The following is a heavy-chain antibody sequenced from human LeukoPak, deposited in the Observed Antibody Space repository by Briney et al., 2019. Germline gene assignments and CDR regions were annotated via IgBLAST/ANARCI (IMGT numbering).Heavy chain of an antibody. J-gene: IGHJ4*02. D-gene: IGHD3-3*01. CDR3: ARTRVGVVIDYFDY. CDR2: ISYSSGYI. V-gene: IGHV3-21*01. Sequence: GGSLRLSCAASGFTFSSYSMNWVRQAPGEGLEWVSSISYSSGYIYYADSVKGRFTISRDNAQKSLYMQMNSLRDEDTAVFYCARTRVGVVIDYFDYWGQGTLVTVSS. CDR1: GFTFSSYS.